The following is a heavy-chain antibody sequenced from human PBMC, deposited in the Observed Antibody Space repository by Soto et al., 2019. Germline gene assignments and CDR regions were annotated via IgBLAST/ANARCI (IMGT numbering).Heavy chain of an antibody. D-gene: IGHD1-26*01. J-gene: IGHJ3*01. CDR2: IWYDGSNK. Sequence: XGSLILSCAAAGCSFSSYGMHWVRQAPGKGLDWVAVIWYDGSNKYYAESVKGRFTISRDNSKNTLYVQMNSLTVEDTAVYYCARAQYTGSYFDACDVWGQGQMVTVSS. V-gene: IGHV3-33*03. CDR1: GCSFSSYG. CDR3: ARAQYTGSYFDACDV.